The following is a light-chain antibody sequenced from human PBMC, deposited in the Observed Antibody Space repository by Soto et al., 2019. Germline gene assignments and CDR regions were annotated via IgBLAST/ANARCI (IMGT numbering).Light chain of an antibody. CDR2: GAS. Sequence: EIVLMQSPGTLSLSPGERATLSCRASQSVSSSYLAWYQQKPGQAPRLLIYGASSRATGIPDRFSGSGSGTDFTLTIRRLEPEDFAVYYCQQYGSSVWAFGQGTKVDIK. CDR1: QSVSSSY. V-gene: IGKV3-20*01. J-gene: IGKJ1*01. CDR3: QQYGSSVWA.